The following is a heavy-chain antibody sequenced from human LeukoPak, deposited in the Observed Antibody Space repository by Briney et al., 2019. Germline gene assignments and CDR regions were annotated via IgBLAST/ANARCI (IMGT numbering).Heavy chain of an antibody. D-gene: IGHD4-23*01. Sequence: ASVKVSCKASGYTFTNYYIHWVRQAPGQGLEWMGWISAYNGNTNYAQKLQGRVTMTTDTSTSTAYMELRSLRSDDTAVYYCARIVLDLSEKLRYYMDVWGKGTTVTISS. CDR3: ARIVLDLSEKLRYYMDV. CDR1: GYTFTNYY. V-gene: IGHV1-18*04. CDR2: ISAYNGNT. J-gene: IGHJ6*03.